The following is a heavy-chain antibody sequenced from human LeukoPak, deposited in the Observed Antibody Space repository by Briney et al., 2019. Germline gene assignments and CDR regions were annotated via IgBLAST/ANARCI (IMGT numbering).Heavy chain of an antibody. V-gene: IGHV5-51*01. J-gene: IGHJ4*02. CDR1: GSIFTSYW. CDR2: IYPGDSDT. D-gene: IGHD6-13*01. CDR3: ARGKQQLVELDY. Sequence: KSGESLKISCKGSGSIFTSYWIAWVRQMPGKGLEWMGIIYPGDSDTRYSPSFQGQVTISADKSISTAYLQWSSLKASDTALYYCARGKQQLVELDYWGQGTLVTVSS.